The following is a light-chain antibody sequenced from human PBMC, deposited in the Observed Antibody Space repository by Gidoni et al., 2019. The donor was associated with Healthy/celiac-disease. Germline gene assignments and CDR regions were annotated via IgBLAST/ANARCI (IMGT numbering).Light chain of an antibody. J-gene: IGKJ1*01. V-gene: IGKV1-39*01. CDR3: QQSYSTPWT. Sequence: DVQMPHSPSSLSASVGDRVTITCRASQSISSYLNWYQQKPGKAPKLLIYAASSLQSGVPSRFSGSGSGTDFTLTISSLQPAAFATYYCQQSYSTPWTFGQGTKVEIK. CDR2: AAS. CDR1: QSISSY.